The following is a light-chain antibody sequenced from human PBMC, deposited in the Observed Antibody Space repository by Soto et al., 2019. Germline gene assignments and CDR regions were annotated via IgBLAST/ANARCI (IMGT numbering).Light chain of an antibody. Sequence: EIVLTQSPATLSLSPGERATLSCRASQSVSSYLAWYQQKPGQAPRLLIYAASHRATGIPARFSGSGSGTDFTLTNRSLEPEDFAVYYCHHRSNLALTCGGGTKVDIK. J-gene: IGKJ4*01. V-gene: IGKV3-11*01. CDR1: QSVSSY. CDR2: AAS. CDR3: HHRSNLALT.